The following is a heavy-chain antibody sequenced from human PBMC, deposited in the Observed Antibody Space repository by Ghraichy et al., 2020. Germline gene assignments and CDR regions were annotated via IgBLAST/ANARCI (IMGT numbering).Heavy chain of an antibody. Sequence: LSLTCAASGITFSSYEMNWVRQAPGKGLEWVSYISNGAGTIYYADFVKGRFTISRDNAKNSLYLQMNSLRAEDTAVYYCARAWWSGGSPSDIWGQGTMVTVSS. CDR3: ARAWWSGGSPSDI. J-gene: IGHJ3*02. CDR2: ISNGAGTI. V-gene: IGHV3-48*03. CDR1: GITFSSYE. D-gene: IGHD2-15*01.